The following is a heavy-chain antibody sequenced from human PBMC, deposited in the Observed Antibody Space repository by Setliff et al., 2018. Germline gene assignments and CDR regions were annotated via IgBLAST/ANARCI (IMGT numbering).Heavy chain of an antibody. CDR2: INTNTGNP. D-gene: IGHD3-10*01. Sequence: ASVKVSCKASGYTFTNYAMTWMRQAPGQGLEYMGWINTNTGNPIYAQGFTGRFVFSLDTSVNTAYLQISSLKAEDTAVYYCVRDGRRWLWFGELSREDWFDPWGQGTLVTVSS. J-gene: IGHJ5*02. V-gene: IGHV7-4-1*02. CDR3: VRDGRRWLWFGELSREDWFDP. CDR1: GYTFTNYA.